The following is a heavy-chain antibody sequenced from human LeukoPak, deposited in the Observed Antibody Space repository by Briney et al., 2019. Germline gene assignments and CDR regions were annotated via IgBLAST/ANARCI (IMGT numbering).Heavy chain of an antibody. D-gene: IGHD1-26*01. J-gene: IGHJ4*02. CDR2: IRNKADGGTP. Sequence: GGSLRLSCTASGFTFGDYAMSWFRQAPGKGLEWVGFIRNKADGGTPEYAASVKGRFTISGDDSKNIAYLQMNSLKTDDTAVYYCTRDPPTRYWGQGTLVSVSS. V-gene: IGHV3-49*03. CDR1: GFTFGDYA. CDR3: TRDPPTRY.